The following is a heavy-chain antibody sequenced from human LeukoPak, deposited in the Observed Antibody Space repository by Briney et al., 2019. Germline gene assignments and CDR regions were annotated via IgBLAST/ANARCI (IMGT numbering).Heavy chain of an antibody. D-gene: IGHD6-13*01. J-gene: IGHJ4*02. V-gene: IGHV3-49*04. Sequence: PGGSLRLSCLASGFTFGDCAMSWVRQAPGKGLEWVGFIRSKAYGGTTEYAASVKGRLSISRDDSKSIAYLQLNSLKTEDTAVFSCTRVGKPKYSSPWYFFDYWGQGALVTVPS. CDR3: TRVGKPKYSSPWYFFDY. CDR1: GFTFGDCA. CDR2: IRSKAYGGTT.